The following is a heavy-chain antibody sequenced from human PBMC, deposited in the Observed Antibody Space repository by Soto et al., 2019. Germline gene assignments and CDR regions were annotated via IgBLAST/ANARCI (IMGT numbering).Heavy chain of an antibody. J-gene: IGHJ4*02. CDR2: ISYDGSNK. Sequence: PGGSLRLSCAASGFTFSSYGMHWVRQAPGKGLEWVAVISYDGSNKYYADSVKGRFTISRDNSKNTLYLQMNSLRAEDTAVYYCAKDFDYDFWSGHFDYWGQGTLVTVSS. V-gene: IGHV3-30*18. CDR3: AKDFDYDFWSGHFDY. CDR1: GFTFSSYG. D-gene: IGHD3-3*01.